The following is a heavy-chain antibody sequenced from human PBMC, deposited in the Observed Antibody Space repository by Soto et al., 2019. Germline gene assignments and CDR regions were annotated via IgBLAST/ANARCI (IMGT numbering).Heavy chain of an antibody. J-gene: IGHJ5*02. V-gene: IGHV4-30-2*01. Sequence: SETLSLTWAVSGGSISSCGYSWSWIRQPPGKGLEWIGYIYHSGSTYYNPSLKSRVTISVDRSKNQFSLKLSSVTAADTAVYYCARVPSPWGQGTLVTVSS. CDR2: IYHSGST. CDR1: GGSISSCGYS. CDR3: ARVPSP.